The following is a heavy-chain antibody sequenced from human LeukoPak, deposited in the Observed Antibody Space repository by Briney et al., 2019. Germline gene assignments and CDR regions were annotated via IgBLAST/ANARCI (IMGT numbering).Heavy chain of an antibody. CDR1: GYTFTTYW. V-gene: IGHV5-51*01. Sequence: GESLKISCKGSGYTFTTYWIGWVRQMPGKGLEWMGIIYPGDSDTRYSPSFQGQVTISADKSISTAYLQWSSLKASDTAMYYCARRIAADDYAFDIWGQGTMVTVSS. D-gene: IGHD6-13*01. CDR3: ARRIAADDYAFDI. CDR2: IYPGDSDT. J-gene: IGHJ3*02.